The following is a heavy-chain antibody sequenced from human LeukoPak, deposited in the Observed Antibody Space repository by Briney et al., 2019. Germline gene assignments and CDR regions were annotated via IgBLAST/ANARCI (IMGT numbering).Heavy chain of an antibody. J-gene: IGHJ4*02. D-gene: IGHD2-2*01. CDR3: ARRPINCIITNCYVDY. Sequence: SVKVSCKASVYTFTNFYIHWVRQAPGQGLEWMGWMNPNSGDTSYAREFQDRVTMTRDTSLSTAYMELSRLRSDDPAVYFCARRPINCIITNCYVDYWGQGTLVTVSS. V-gene: IGHV1-2*02. CDR1: VYTFTNFY. CDR2: MNPNSGDT.